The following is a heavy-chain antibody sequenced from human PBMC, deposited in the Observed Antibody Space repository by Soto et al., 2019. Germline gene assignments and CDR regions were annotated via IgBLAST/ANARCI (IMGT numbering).Heavy chain of an antibody. Sequence: SETLSLTCTVSGGSISSYYWSWIRQPPGKGLEWIGYIYYSGSTNYNPSLKSRVTISVDTSKNQFSLKLSSVTAADTAVYYCAGSIVVVPAAMGFYYYMDVWGKGTTVIVSS. V-gene: IGHV4-59*08. CDR2: IYYSGST. CDR3: AGSIVVVPAAMGFYYYMDV. CDR1: GGSISSYY. D-gene: IGHD2-2*01. J-gene: IGHJ6*03.